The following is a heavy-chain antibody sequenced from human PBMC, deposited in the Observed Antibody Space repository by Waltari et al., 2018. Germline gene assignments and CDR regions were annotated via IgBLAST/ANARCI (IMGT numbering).Heavy chain of an antibody. Sequence: QVELQETAPRLLKPSETLSLTCSDSGGYISRYYWKSIRQHPGKGLGWYGYIYYSGITDYNPSLKSRVPISVDTSKNQFSQKLSPVTAADTAVYYWARGSADGSGSYTYYYRGQGTLVIGS. CDR1: GGYISRYY. CDR2: IYYSGIT. D-gene: IGHD3-10*01. J-gene: IGHJ4*02. CDR3: ARGSADGSGSYTYYY. V-gene: IGHV4-59*01.